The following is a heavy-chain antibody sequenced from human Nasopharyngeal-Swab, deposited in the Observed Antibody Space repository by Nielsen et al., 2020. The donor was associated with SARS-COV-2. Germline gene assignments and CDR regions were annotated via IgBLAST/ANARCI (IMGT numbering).Heavy chain of an antibody. V-gene: IGHV3-23*01. CDR3: AKVKSGTSYDAFDI. CDR1: GFTFSNYA. Sequence: GGSLRLSCTASGFTFSNYAVTWVRQAPGKGLEWVSSIRVSGDTTYYADSVKGRFTISRDSSKNTLYLQMNSLRAEDTALYYCAKVKSGTSYDAFDIWGQGTMVTVSS. CDR2: IRVSGDTT. D-gene: IGHD1-26*01. J-gene: IGHJ3*02.